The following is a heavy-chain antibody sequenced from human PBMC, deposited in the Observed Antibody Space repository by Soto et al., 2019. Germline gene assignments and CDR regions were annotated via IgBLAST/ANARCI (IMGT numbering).Heavy chain of an antibody. D-gene: IGHD3-10*01. CDR1: GYSFTSFW. Sequence: PGESLKISCKGSGYSFTSFWINWVRQMPGKGLEKMGRIDTSDSYTNYSPSFQGHVTISADKSISTAYLQWSSLKASDTAMYYCARLNSRASDSYYNVAYWGQGTLVTVSS. J-gene: IGHJ4*02. CDR3: ARLNSRASDSYYNVAY. CDR2: IDTSDSYT. V-gene: IGHV5-10-1*01.